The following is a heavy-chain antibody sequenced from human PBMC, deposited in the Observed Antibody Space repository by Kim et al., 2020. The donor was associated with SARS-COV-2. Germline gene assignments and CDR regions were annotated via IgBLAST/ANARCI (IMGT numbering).Heavy chain of an antibody. CDR2: INPGNDNR. V-gene: IGHV1-3*01. D-gene: IGHD5-12*01. CDR3: ASKAGGYNWLGY. Sequence: ASVKVSCKASGYTFTSYAIHWVRQAPGQRLEWMGWINPGNDNRKYSQKFQGRVTISRDTSASTAYMELSSLISDDTAVYYCASKAGGYNWLGYWGQGTLVTVSS. CDR1: GYTFTSYA. J-gene: IGHJ4*02.